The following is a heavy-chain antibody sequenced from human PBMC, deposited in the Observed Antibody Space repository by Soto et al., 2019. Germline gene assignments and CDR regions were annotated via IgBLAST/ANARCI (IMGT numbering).Heavy chain of an antibody. CDR3: ARGRITIFGVVTLPYYFDY. CDR1: GGTFSSYA. CDR2: IIPIFGTA. D-gene: IGHD3-3*01. J-gene: IGHJ4*02. Sequence: SVKVSCKASGGTFSSYAISWVRQAPGQGLEWMGGIIPIFGTANYAQKFQGRVTITADESTSTAYMELSSLRSEDTAVYYCARGRITIFGVVTLPYYFDYWGQGTLVTVSS. V-gene: IGHV1-69*13.